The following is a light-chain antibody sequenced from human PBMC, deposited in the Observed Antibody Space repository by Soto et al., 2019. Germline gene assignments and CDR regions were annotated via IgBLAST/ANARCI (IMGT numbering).Light chain of an antibody. CDR1: QSDFSSN. CDR3: QQYGSSPWT. Sequence: EIVLTQSPGTLSLSPGERATLSCRARQSDFSSNLAWYQQKLGQAPRLLIYLASSRAAGIPDRFSGSGSGTDFTLTISRLEPEDFAVYYCQQYGSSPWTFGQGTKVEVK. J-gene: IGKJ1*01. CDR2: LAS. V-gene: IGKV3-20*01.